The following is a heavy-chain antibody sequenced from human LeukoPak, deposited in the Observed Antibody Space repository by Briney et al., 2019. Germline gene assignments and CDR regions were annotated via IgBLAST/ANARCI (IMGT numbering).Heavy chain of an antibody. D-gene: IGHD5-12*01. CDR2: VFSSGST. CDR1: DVSMRSYY. V-gene: IGHV4-59*01. CDR3: TRGGWLRFDY. Sequence: SETLSLTCTVSDVSMRSYYWSWIRQPPGKGLEWIGYVFSSGSTDYNPSLKSRVTMSVVTSRNQFSLNLRSVTAADTAVYYCTRGGWLRFDYWGQGILVTVSS. J-gene: IGHJ4*02.